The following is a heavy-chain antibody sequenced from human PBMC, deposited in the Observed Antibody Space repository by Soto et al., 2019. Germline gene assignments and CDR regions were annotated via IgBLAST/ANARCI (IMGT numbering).Heavy chain of an antibody. V-gene: IGHV2-5*02. CDR2: IYWDDDK. D-gene: IGHD3-3*01. CDR1: GFSLTTSGVG. Sequence: QITLNESGPPLVKPTQTLTLTCTFSGFSLTTSGVGVGWIRQSPGKAPEWLALIYWDDDKRYSPSLKSRLTITKDTSKIQVVLTMANLDTADTATYYCAHRVLRTVFGLVTTTAIYFDFWGQGTPVAVSS. CDR3: AHRVLRTVFGLVTTTAIYFDF. J-gene: IGHJ4*02.